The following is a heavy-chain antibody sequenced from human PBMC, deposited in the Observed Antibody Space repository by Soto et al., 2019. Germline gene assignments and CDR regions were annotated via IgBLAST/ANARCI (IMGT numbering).Heavy chain of an antibody. D-gene: IGHD6-6*01. CDR3: ARGGSSSSVWFDP. CDR1: GGSISSGGYY. CDR2: IYYSGST. Sequence: SETLSLTCTVSGGSISSGGYYWSWIRQHPGKGLEWVGYIYYSGSTYYNPSLKSRVTTSVDTSKNQFSLKLSSVTAADTAVYYCARGGSSSSVWFDPWGQGTLVTVSS. V-gene: IGHV4-31*03. J-gene: IGHJ5*02.